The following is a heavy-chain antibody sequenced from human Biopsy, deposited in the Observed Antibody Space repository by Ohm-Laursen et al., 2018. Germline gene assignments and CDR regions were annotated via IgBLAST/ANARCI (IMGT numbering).Heavy chain of an antibody. CDR3: ARDTRWSPYSMDV. V-gene: IGHV3-11*01. D-gene: IGHD4-23*01. Sequence: SLRLSCAASGFSFSDYHMRWIRQAPGRGLEWVSYICGGGTIYYGDSMKGRVTISRDNAKNSLYLQMHSLRAEDTAVYYCARDTRWSPYSMDVWGQGTTVTVSS. CDR1: GFSFSDYH. J-gene: IGHJ6*02. CDR2: ICGGGTI.